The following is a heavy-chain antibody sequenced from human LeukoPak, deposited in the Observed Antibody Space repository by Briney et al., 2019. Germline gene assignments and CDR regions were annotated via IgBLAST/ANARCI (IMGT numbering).Heavy chain of an antibody. V-gene: IGHV3-21*01. D-gene: IGHD1-26*01. CDR3: ARIVNYSGSYSS. CDR2: ISSSSSYI. Sequence: GGSLRLSCGASGFXFSSYSINWVRQAPGKGLEWVSSISSSSSYIYYADSVKGRFTISRDNAKNSLYLQMNSLRAEDTAVYYCARIVNYSGSYSSWGQGTLVTVSS. CDR1: GFXFSSYS. J-gene: IGHJ5*02.